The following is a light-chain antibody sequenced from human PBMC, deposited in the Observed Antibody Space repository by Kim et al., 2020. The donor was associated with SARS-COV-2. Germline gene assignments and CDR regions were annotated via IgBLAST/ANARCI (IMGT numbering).Light chain of an antibody. CDR1: QIINSY. CDR2: QAS. V-gene: IGKV1-5*03. CDR3: QHYIRFPYT. J-gene: IGKJ2*01. Sequence: IQMTQSPSTLSASVGDRVTITCRASQIINSYLAWYQQKPGKAPNLLIYQASSLQIGVPSRFSGSGSGSEFTLTISSPQPDDFATYYCQHYIRFPYTFGQGTKLEI.